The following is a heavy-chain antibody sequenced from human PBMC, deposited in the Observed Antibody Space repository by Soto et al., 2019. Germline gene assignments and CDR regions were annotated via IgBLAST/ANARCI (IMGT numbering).Heavy chain of an antibody. CDR3: ARDITIFGVGYFDY. J-gene: IGHJ4*02. D-gene: IGHD3-3*01. Sequence: PSETLSLTCTVSGGSLGSYYWSWIRQPPGKGLEWIGYVFYTGRANYNPSLKSRVTISVDTSKNQFSLKLSSVTAADSAVYYCARDITIFGVGYFDYWGQGTLVTVS. V-gene: IGHV4-59*01. CDR1: GGSLGSYY. CDR2: VFYTGRA.